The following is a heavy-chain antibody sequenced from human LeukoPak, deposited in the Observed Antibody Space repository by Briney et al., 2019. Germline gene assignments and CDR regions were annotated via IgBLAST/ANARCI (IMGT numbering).Heavy chain of an antibody. CDR3: ARTTSNGYYYYMDV. D-gene: IGHD2-8*01. Sequence: SETLPLTCAVSGYSISSGYYWGWIRQPPGKALEWIGSIYHSGSTYYNPSLKSRVTISVDTSKNQFSLKLSSVTAADTAVYYCARTTSNGYYYYMDVWGKGTTVTVSS. V-gene: IGHV4-38-2*01. CDR2: IYHSGST. J-gene: IGHJ6*03. CDR1: GYSISSGYY.